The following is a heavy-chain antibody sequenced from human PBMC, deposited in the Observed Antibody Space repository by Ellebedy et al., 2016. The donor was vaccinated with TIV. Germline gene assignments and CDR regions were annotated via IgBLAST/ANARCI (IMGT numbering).Heavy chain of an antibody. CDR2: INPSGGST. CDR1: GYTFTSYH. Sequence: ASVKVSCKASGYTFTSYHMHWVRQAPGQGLEWMGIINPSGGSTTYAQKFQGRVTMTRDPSTSTVNMEVHSLRSADTAVYYCARDLYMDVWGKGTTVTVSS. CDR3: ARDLYMDV. J-gene: IGHJ6*03. V-gene: IGHV1-46*01.